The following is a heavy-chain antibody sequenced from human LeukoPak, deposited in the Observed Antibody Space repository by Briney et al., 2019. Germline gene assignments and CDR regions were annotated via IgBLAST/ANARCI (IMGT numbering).Heavy chain of an antibody. CDR3: ARELIAVAGSSGPPIYYYGMDV. D-gene: IGHD6-19*01. Sequence: GRSLRLSCAASGFTFSSYAMHWVRQAPGKGLEWVADISYDGSNKYYADSVKGRFTISRDNSKNTLYLQMNSLRAEDTAVYYCARELIAVAGSSGPPIYYYGMDVWGQGTTVTVSS. CDR2: ISYDGSNK. CDR1: GFTFSSYA. V-gene: IGHV3-30-3*01. J-gene: IGHJ6*02.